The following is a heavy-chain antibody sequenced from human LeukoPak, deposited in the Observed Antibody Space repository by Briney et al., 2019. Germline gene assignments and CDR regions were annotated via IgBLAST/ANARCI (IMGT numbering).Heavy chain of an antibody. CDR2: IYYSGTT. Sequence: SETLSLTCSVSGGSISSYSWSWIRQPPGKGLEWIGFIYYSGTTNYNPSLKSRVTMSVGTSKNQFSLKLSSVTAADTAVYCCARGGWGAVDYWGQGTLVTVSS. V-gene: IGHV4-59*01. J-gene: IGHJ4*02. CDR3: ARGGWGAVDY. D-gene: IGHD3-16*01. CDR1: GGSISSYS.